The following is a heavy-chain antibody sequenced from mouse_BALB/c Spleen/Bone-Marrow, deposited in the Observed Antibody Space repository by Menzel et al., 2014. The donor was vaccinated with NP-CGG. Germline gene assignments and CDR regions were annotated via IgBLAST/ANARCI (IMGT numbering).Heavy chain of an antibody. CDR2: ISGGGNS. D-gene: IGHD1-2*01. J-gene: IGHJ2*01. Sequence: EVMLVESGGGLVKPGGSLKLSCAASGFSFSSYAVSWVRQTPEKRLGWVASISGGGNSYHSDNMKGRFTISRDNARNILYLQMSSLRSEDTAMYYCARARGVTTATPYYFDYWGQGTALAVSS. V-gene: IGHV5-6-5*01. CDR1: GFSFSSYA. CDR3: ARARGVTTATPYYFDY.